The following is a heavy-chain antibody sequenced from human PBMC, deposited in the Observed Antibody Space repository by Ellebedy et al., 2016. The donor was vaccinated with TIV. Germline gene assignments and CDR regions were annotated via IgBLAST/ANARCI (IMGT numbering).Heavy chain of an antibody. CDR2: IYYSGST. J-gene: IGHJ4*02. V-gene: IGHV4-59*08. D-gene: IGHD3-22*01. CDR3: ARHRYYYDSSGNVLTYFDY. CDR1: GGSISSYY. Sequence: GSLRLXXTVSGGSISSYYWSWIRQPPGKGLEWIGSIYYSGSTYYNPSLKSRVTISVDTSKNQFSLKLSSVTAADTAVYYCARHRYYYDSSGNVLTYFDYWGQGTLVTVSS.